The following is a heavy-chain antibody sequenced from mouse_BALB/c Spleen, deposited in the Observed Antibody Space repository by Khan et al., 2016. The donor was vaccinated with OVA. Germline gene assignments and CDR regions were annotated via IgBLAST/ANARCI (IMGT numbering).Heavy chain of an antibody. D-gene: IGHD1-1*02. CDR3: AKGLWSYCFALDY. J-gene: IGHJ4*01. Sequence: QVQLKQSGPGLVAPSQSLSITCTVSGFSLTDYGVSWIRQPPGKGLEWLGVIWGGGTTYYNSALISRLSISKDNSKSQVFLKMNSLHTDDTAMYYCAKGLWSYCFALDYWGQGTSVTVSS. CDR1: GFSLTDYG. V-gene: IGHV2-6-5*01. CDR2: IWGGGTT.